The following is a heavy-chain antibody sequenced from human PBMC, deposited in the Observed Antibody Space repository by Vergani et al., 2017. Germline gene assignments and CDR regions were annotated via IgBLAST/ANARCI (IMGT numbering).Heavy chain of an antibody. D-gene: IGHD5-18*01. CDR2: INPNSGGT. V-gene: IGHV1-2*02. CDR1: GYTFTGYY. J-gene: IGHJ4*02. CDR3: ATEDVDTAMSRFDY. Sequence: VQLVESGAEVKKPGASVKVSCKASGYTFTGYYMHWVRQAPGQGLEWMGWINPNSGGTNYAQKFQGRVTMTRDTSISTAYMELSSLRSEDTAVYYCATEDVDTAMSRFDYWGQGTLVTVSS.